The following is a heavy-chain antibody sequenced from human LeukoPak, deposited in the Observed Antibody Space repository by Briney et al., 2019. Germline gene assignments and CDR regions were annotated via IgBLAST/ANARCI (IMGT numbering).Heavy chain of an antibody. J-gene: IGHJ5*02. Sequence: SQTLSLTCTVSGGSISSGGYYWSWIRQHPGKGLEWIGYIYYSGSTYYNPSLKSRVTISVDTSKNKFSLKLSSVTAADTAMYYCARARRIAARPNWFDPWGQGTLVTVSS. V-gene: IGHV4-31*03. CDR1: GGSISSGGYY. CDR2: IYYSGST. D-gene: IGHD6-6*01. CDR3: ARARRIAARPNWFDP.